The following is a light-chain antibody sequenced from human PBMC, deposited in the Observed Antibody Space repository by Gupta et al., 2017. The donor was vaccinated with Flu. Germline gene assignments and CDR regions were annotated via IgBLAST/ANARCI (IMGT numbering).Light chain of an antibody. J-gene: IGKJ4*01. CDR1: HDISVW. V-gene: IGKV1-12*01. CDR2: PAS. CDR3: QQAHSFPLT. Sequence: PSFLSASVGDRVTMTCRASHDISVWLAWYQQQPGKAPKLLIYPASSLQSGVPSRFSGSGSGTDFTLTINGLQPEDFGTFYCQQAHSFPLTFGGWTKVEIK.